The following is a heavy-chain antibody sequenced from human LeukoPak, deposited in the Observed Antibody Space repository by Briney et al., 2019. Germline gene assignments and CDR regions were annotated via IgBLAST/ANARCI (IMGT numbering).Heavy chain of an antibody. V-gene: IGHV3-30*02. J-gene: IGHJ1*01. Sequence: TGGSLRLSCAVAGFTFRNYGMHWVRQAPGKGLEWVAFIRDDGTKKNYADSVKGRFTISRDDSKSTLYLQVNSLRVEDTAVYYCVEASGLATNWGQGTLVTVSS. CDR3: VEASGLATN. CDR2: IRDDGTKK. CDR1: GFTFRNYG. D-gene: IGHD1-14*01.